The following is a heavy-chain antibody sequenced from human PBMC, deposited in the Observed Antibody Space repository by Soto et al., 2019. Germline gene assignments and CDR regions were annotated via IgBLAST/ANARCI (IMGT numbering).Heavy chain of an antibody. CDR1: GGTFSSYT. J-gene: IGHJ6*02. CDR2: IIPILGIA. V-gene: IGHV1-69*02. D-gene: IGHD5-12*01. Sequence: QVQLVQSGAEVKKPGSSVKVSCKASGGTFSSYTISWVRQAPGQGLEWMGRIIPILGIANYAQKFQGRVTITADKSTSTAYMELSSLRSEDTAVYYCARSGGYDLRADNYYYYGMDVWGQGPTVTVSS. CDR3: ARSGGYDLRADNYYYYGMDV.